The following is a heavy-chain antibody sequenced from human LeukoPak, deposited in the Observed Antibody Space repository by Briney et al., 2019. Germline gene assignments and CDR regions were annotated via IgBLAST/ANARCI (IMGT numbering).Heavy chain of an antibody. J-gene: IGHJ4*02. V-gene: IGHV4-30-4*08. CDR2: TYYSGGT. CDR3: AREGDY. Sequence: PSETLSLTXTVSGDSISSGDYYWSWIGQPPGKGLEWIGYTYYSGGTYYNPSLKSRLTISVDTSKNQFSLKLSSVTAADTAVYYCAREGDYWGQGTLVTVSS. CDR1: GDSISSGDYY.